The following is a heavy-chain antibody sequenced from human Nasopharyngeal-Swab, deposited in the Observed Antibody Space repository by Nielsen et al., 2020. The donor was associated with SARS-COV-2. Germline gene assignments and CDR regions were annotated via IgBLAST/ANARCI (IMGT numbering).Heavy chain of an antibody. J-gene: IGHJ4*02. CDR2: ITSGNSV. CDR1: GFTFSPYT. D-gene: IGHD4-17*01. Sequence: GGSLRLSCATSGFTFSPYTMTWVRQAPGKGLQWISYITSGNSVQYADSVRGRFTISRDNAKNSLYLQMNSLTAEDTAVYYCARERGGDYGDYWGQGTLVTVSS. V-gene: IGHV3-48*04. CDR3: ARERGGDYGDY.